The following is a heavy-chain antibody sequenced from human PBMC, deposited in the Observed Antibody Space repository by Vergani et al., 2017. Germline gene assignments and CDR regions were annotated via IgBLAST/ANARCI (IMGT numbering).Heavy chain of an antibody. J-gene: IGHJ4*02. CDR2: MSGSGGST. Sequence: EVQLLESGGSLVQPGGSLRLSCAASGFTFSSYAMSWVRPAPGKGLEWVSVMSGSGGSTYYADSVKGRFTISRDNSKNTLYLQMNSLRAEDTAVRYCGKGIGSGSDYAANDHWGQGTLVTVSS. CDR1: GFTFSSYA. CDR3: GKGIGSGSDYAANDH. D-gene: IGHD1-26*01. V-gene: IGHV3-23*01.